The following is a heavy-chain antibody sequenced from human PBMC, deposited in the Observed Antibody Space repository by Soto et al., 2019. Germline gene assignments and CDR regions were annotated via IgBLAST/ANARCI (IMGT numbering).Heavy chain of an antibody. V-gene: IGHV2-5*02. CDR2: IYWDDDK. D-gene: IGHD1-1*01. Sequence: QITLKESGPPLVKPTQTLTLTCTFSGFSLSTSGVGVGWIRQPPGKALEWLALIYWDDDKRYSPSLKSRLTNXKXPYXNQVVLTMNNMDPVDTDTYYCAHRQGGYYCNWSVHWGQGTPDTVSS. CDR1: GFSLSTSGVG. CDR3: AHRQGGYYCNWSVH. J-gene: IGHJ5*02.